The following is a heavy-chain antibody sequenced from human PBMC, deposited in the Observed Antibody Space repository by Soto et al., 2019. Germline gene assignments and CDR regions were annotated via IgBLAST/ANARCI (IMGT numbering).Heavy chain of an antibody. J-gene: IGHJ4*02. CDR3: AKQVETYYYDSSGSHSGL. Sequence: GGSLRLSCAASGFTFSSYAMSWVRQAPGKGPEWVSAISGSGGSTYYADSVKGRFTISRDNSKNTLYLQMNSLRAEDTAVYYCAKQVETYYYDSSGSHSGLWGQGTLVTVSS. CDR2: ISGSGGST. D-gene: IGHD3-22*01. V-gene: IGHV3-23*01. CDR1: GFTFSSYA.